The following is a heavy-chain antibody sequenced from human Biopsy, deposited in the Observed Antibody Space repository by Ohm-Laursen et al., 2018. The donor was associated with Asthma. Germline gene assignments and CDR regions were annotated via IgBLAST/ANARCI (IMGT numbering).Heavy chain of an antibody. Sequence: VKISCKASGDSFSNYAISWVRQAPGQGLEWMGGLIPVLGTPDHVQMFEGRVTITADESTGTAYMELSSLSSEDTAVYYCARGYSGSDRIVYYYSGLEVWGQGTTVTVSS. CDR3: ARGYSGSDRIVYYYSGLEV. D-gene: IGHD5-12*01. J-gene: IGHJ6*02. V-gene: IGHV1-69*13. CDR2: LIPVLGTP. CDR1: GDSFSNYA.